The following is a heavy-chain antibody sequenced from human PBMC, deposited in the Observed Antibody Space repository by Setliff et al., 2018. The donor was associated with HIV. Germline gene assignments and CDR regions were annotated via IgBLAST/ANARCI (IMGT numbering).Heavy chain of an antibody. CDR3: ARSLRYFDWSLRRPSHDAFDF. Sequence: SETLSLTCSVSGDSVTSGSNYWGWVRQTPGKGLEWIGYIYHSGSTYYNPSLKSPVTISVDTSKNQFSLKLSFVTAADTAVYYCARSLRYFDWSLRRPSHDAFDFWGQGTMVTVSS. CDR1: GDSVTSGSNY. CDR2: IYHSGST. D-gene: IGHD3-9*01. J-gene: IGHJ3*01. V-gene: IGHV4-30-4*08.